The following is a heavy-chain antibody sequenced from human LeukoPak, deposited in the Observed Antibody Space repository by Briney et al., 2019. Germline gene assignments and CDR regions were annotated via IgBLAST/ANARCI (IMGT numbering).Heavy chain of an antibody. Sequence: SETLSLTCTVSGGSISSSSYYWGWIRQPPGKGLEWIGSIYYSGSTYYNPSLKSRVTISVDTSKNQFSLKLSSVTAADTAVYYCARLLLPTVGLLSYYYYYGMDVWGQGTTVTVSS. D-gene: IGHD2-15*01. CDR3: ARLLLPTVGLLSYYYYYGMDV. V-gene: IGHV4-39*07. CDR1: GGSISSSSYY. CDR2: IYYSGST. J-gene: IGHJ6*02.